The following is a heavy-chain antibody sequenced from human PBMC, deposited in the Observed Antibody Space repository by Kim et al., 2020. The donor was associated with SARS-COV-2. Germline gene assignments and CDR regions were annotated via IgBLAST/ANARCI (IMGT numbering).Heavy chain of an antibody. Sequence: SETLSLTCAVSGGSVRTAGFYWSWIRQPPGKGLEWIGYVHYSGSTNYNPSLKSRVTISLDTSNNQFSLKLSSVTAADTAVYFCARGGVQSYDNSGLLDYWGQGTLVTVSS. CDR2: VHYSGST. D-gene: IGHD3-22*01. CDR3: ARGGVQSYDNSGLLDY. CDR1: GGSVRTAGFY. V-gene: IGHV4-61*08. J-gene: IGHJ4*02.